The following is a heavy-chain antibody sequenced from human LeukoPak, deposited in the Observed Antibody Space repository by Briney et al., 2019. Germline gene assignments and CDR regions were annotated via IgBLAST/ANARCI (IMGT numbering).Heavy chain of an antibody. Sequence: GGSLRLSCAASGFTFSKYNTNWVRQAPGKGLEWISYISSSGRTTNYADAVKGRFTSPRDNAKNSLYLQMNSLKDGDTAVYYCATSGTYRFDYWGQGTLVTVSS. CDR2: ISSSGRTT. J-gene: IGHJ4*02. V-gene: IGHV3-48*02. D-gene: IGHD1-26*01. CDR3: ATSGTYRFDY. CDR1: GFTFSKYN.